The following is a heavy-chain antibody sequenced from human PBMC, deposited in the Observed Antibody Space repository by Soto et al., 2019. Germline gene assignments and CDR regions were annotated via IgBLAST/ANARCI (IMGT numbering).Heavy chain of an antibody. CDR1: GFTFSSYG. J-gene: IGHJ3*02. V-gene: IGHV3-30*18. CDR3: AKDLGFGDYGAFDI. Sequence: TGGSLRLSCAASGFTFSSYGMHWVRQAPGKGLEWVAVISYDGSNKYYADSVKGRFTISRDNSKNTLYLQMNSLRAEDTAVYYCAKDLGFGDYGAFDIWGQGTMVTVSS. CDR2: ISYDGSNK. D-gene: IGHD4-17*01.